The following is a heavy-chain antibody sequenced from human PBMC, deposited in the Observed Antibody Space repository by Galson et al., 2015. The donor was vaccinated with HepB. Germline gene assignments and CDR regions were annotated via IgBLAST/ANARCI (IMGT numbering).Heavy chain of an antibody. V-gene: IGHV3-33*01. CDR3: AREGMTAVTNFDY. Sequence: SLRLSCAASGFTFSDYGMHWVRQAPGKGLEWLAVIWYDGSNKYYADSLKGRLTISRDNSKNTLCLQVNSLRAEDTAVYYCAREGMTAVTNFDYWGQGTLVTVSS. CDR2: IWYDGSNK. CDR1: GFTFSDYG. J-gene: IGHJ4*02. D-gene: IGHD4-17*01.